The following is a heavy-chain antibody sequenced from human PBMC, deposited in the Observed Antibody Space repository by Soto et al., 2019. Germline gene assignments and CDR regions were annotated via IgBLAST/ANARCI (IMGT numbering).Heavy chain of an antibody. CDR2: IIPIFGTA. CDR1: GGTFSSYA. D-gene: IGHD1-20*01. V-gene: IGHV1-69*01. Sequence: QVQLVQSGAEVKKPGSSVKVSCKASGGTFSSYAISWVRQAPGQGLEWMGGIIPIFGTANYAQKFQGRVTITADESTSTAYMELGSLRSEDTAVYYCARDRYNWNPHVSYYYYGMDVWGQGTTVTVSS. J-gene: IGHJ6*02. CDR3: ARDRYNWNPHVSYYYYGMDV.